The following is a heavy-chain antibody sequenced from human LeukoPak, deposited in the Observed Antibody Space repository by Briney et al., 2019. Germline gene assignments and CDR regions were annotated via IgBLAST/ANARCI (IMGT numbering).Heavy chain of an antibody. V-gene: IGHV1-2*02. J-gene: IGHJ4*02. CDR2: INPNGGGT. D-gene: IGHD7-27*01. CDR3: ARDGGWGPYYFDY. Sequence: ASVKVSCKASGYTFTGYYMHWVRQAPGQGLEWMGWINPNGGGTNYAQKFQGRVTMTRDTSISTAYMELSRLRSDDTAVYYCARDGGWGPYYFDYWGQGTLVTVSS. CDR1: GYTFTGYY.